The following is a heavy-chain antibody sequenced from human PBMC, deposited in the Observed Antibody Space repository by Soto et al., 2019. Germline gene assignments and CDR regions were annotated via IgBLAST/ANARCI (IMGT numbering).Heavy chain of an antibody. D-gene: IGHD6-13*01. CDR1: GFTFSSYA. V-gene: IGHV3-23*01. Sequence: EVQLLESGGGLVQPGGSLRLSCAASGFTFSSYAMSWVRQAPGKGLEWVSALSDSGGSTYHADSVKGRFTISRDNSKTTLYLQMNSLRAEDTAVYYCAKESRSWYDGAFDMWGQGTMVTVSS. CDR2: LSDSGGST. CDR3: AKESRSWYDGAFDM. J-gene: IGHJ3*02.